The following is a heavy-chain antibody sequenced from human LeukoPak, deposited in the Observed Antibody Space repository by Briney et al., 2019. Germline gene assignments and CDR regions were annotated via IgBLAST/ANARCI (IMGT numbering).Heavy chain of an antibody. J-gene: IGHJ6*03. V-gene: IGHV3-9*01. CDR2: ISWNSGSI. Sequence: GRSLRLSCAASGFTFDDYAMHWVRHAPGKGLEWVSGISWNSGSIVYADSVKGRFTISRDNAKNSLYLQMNSLRAEDTALYYCAKDGGSSLSYYMDVWGKGTTVTVSS. CDR3: AKDGGSSLSYYMDV. CDR1: GFTFDDYA. D-gene: IGHD2-15*01.